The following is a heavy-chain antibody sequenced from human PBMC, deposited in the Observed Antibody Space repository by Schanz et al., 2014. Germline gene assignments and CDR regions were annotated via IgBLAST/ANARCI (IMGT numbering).Heavy chain of an antibody. Sequence: QVQLQESGPGLVKPSQTLSLTCTVSGGSISSGGYYWTWIRQHPGKGLEWIGYIYYSGNTYYTPSLKSRVISSVATSKKLFPWRLGSVTAADTAVYYCARLNYDSSGYPYYYGMDVWGQGTTVTVSS. J-gene: IGHJ6*02. CDR3: ARLNYDSSGYPYYYGMDV. CDR1: GGSISSGGYY. V-gene: IGHV4-31*03. CDR2: IYYSGNT. D-gene: IGHD3-22*01.